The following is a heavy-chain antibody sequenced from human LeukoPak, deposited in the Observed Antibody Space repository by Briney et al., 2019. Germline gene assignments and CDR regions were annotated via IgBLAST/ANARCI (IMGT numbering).Heavy chain of an antibody. CDR3: TTFARYFDDYYFDY. CDR2: IKSKTDGGTT. CDR1: GFTFSNAW. V-gene: IGHV3-15*01. J-gene: IGHJ4*02. Sequence: PGGSLRLSCAASGFTFSNAWINWVRQAPGKGLEWVGRIKSKTDGGTTDYAAPVKGRFTISRDDSKNTLYLQMNSLKTEDTAVYYCTTFARYFDDYYFDYWGQGTLVTVSS. D-gene: IGHD3-9*01.